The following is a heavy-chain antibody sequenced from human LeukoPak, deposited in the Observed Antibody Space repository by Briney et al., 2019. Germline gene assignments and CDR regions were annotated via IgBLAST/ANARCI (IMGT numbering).Heavy chain of an antibody. CDR2: IYTSGST. CDR3: AGAGGGDAAMVGY. D-gene: IGHD5-18*01. J-gene: IGHJ4*02. V-gene: IGHV4-61*02. Sequence: PSQTLSLTCTVSGGSISSGSYYWSWIRQPAGKGLEWIGRIYTSGSTNYNPSPKSRVTISGDTPKNQFSLKLSSVTAADTAVYDCAGAGGGDAAMVGYWGQGTLVTVSS. CDR1: GGSISSGSYY.